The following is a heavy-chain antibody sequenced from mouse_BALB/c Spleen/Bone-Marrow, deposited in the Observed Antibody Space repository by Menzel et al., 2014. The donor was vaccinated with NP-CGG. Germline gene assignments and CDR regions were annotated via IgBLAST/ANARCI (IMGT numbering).Heavy chain of an antibody. V-gene: IGHV5-6-3*01. CDR3: VRGNYGNYVDYFDF. D-gene: IGHD2-1*01. CDR1: GFTFSSYG. Sequence: VQLKESGGGLVQPGGSLKLSCAASGFTFSSYGMSWVRQTPDKRLELVATINSNGGSTYYPDSVKGRFTISRDTAKNTLYLQMSSLKSEETAMYYCVRGNYGNYVDYFDFWGQGTTLTASS. CDR2: INSNGGST. J-gene: IGHJ2*01.